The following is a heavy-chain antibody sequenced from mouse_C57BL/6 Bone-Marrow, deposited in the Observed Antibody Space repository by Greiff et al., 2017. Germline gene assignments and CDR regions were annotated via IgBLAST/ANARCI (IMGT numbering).Heavy chain of an antibody. D-gene: IGHD2-12*01. Sequence: EVNVVESGGGLVQSGRSLRLSCATSGFTFSDFYMEWVRQAPGKGLEWIAASRNKANDYTTEYSASVKGRFIVSRDTSQSILYLQMNALRAEDTAIYSCERDVSPYSGYAMDYWGQGTSVTVSS. CDR1: GFTFSDFY. V-gene: IGHV7-1*01. J-gene: IGHJ4*01. CDR2: SRNKANDYTT. CDR3: ERDVSPYSGYAMDY.